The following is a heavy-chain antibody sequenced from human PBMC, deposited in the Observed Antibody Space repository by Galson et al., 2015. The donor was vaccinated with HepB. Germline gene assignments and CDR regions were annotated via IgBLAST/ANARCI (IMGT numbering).Heavy chain of an antibody. V-gene: IGHV3-7*03. J-gene: IGHJ4*02. CDR3: ARDANRGGDLDY. CDR1: GFTFSYYW. Sequence: SLRLSCAASGFTFSYYWMSWVRQAPGKRLERVAHIKPDGSEKYYLDSVKGRFTISRDNAKNLLYLQMSSLRADDTAVYYCARDANRGGDLDYWGQGTSVTVSS. CDR2: IKPDGSEK. D-gene: IGHD2-21*02.